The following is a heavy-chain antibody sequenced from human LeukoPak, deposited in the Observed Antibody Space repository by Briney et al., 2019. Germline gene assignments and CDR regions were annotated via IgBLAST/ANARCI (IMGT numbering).Heavy chain of an antibody. CDR1: GFTFSSSA. J-gene: IGHJ4*02. CDR2: LSASGGTT. V-gene: IGHV3-23*01. D-gene: IGHD5-12*01. Sequence: GGSLRLSCAASGFTFSSSAMSWVRQAPGKGLEWVSGLSASGGTTYYADTVKGRFTISRDNSKNTLYLQMSSLRADDTAVYYCAKGLKGYSAYEQIDYWVQGTLVTVSS. CDR3: AKGLKGYSAYEQIDY.